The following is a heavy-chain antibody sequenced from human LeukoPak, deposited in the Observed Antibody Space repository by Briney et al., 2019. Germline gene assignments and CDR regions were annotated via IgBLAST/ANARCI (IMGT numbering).Heavy chain of an antibody. D-gene: IGHD1-14*01. CDR1: GGTFSSYA. J-gene: IGHJ6*03. CDR2: IIPIFGTA. V-gene: IGHV1-69*01. Sequence: SVKVSCKASGGTFSSYAISWVRQASGQGLEWMGGIIPIFGTANYAQKFQGRVTITADESTSTAYMELSSLRSEDTAVYYCARGTGYYYYMDVWGKGTTVTVSS. CDR3: ARGTGYYYYMDV.